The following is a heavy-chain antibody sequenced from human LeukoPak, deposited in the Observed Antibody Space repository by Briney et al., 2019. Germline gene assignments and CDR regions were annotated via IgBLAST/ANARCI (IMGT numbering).Heavy chain of an antibody. CDR2: IIPIFGTA. D-gene: IGHD5-18*01. Sequence: RWASVKVSCKASGGTFSSYAISWVRQAPGQGLEWMGGIIPIFGTANYAQKFQGRVTITADKSTSTAYMELSSLRSDDTAVYYCARDLRRRGYSRLGPFDPWGQGTLVTVSS. CDR3: ARDLRRRGYSRLGPFDP. J-gene: IGHJ5*02. V-gene: IGHV1-69*06. CDR1: GGTFSSYA.